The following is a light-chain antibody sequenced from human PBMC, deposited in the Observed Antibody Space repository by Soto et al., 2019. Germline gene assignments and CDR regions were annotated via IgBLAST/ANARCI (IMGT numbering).Light chain of an antibody. CDR1: SSDVGSYNL. CDR2: EGS. J-gene: IGLJ1*01. Sequence: QSALTQPASVSGSPGQSITISCTGTSSDVGSYNLVSWYQQHPGKAPKLMIYEGSKRPSGVPHRFSGSKSGNTASLTISGLQAEDEAEYYCNSYTSASFYVFGTGTKLTVL. CDR3: NSYTSASFYV. V-gene: IGLV2-14*02.